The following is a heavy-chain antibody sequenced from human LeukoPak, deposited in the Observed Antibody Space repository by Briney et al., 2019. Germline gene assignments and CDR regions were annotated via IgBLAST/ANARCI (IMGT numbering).Heavy chain of an antibody. Sequence: PGGSLRLSCAASGFTFSSYSMNWVRQAPGKGLVWVSRINSDGSSTSYADSVKGRFTISRDNAKNTLYLQMNSLRVEDTAVYYCARVRSGSSAGNYGMDVWGQGTTVTVSS. CDR2: INSDGSST. CDR3: ARVRSGSSAGNYGMDV. CDR1: GFTFSSYS. J-gene: IGHJ6*02. V-gene: IGHV3-74*01. D-gene: IGHD1-26*01.